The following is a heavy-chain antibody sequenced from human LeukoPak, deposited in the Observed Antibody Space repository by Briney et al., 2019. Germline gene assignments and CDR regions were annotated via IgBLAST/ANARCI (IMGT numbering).Heavy chain of an antibody. D-gene: IGHD1-26*01. CDR3: AWSPVGKGDPFDL. CDR2: FYAGGST. Sequence: PSETLSLTCSVSGAFVSVNYWSWIRQSAGKGLEWIVRFYAGGSTNYNPSLMGRVAVSVDESKNQFSLRLTSVTAADTAVYYCAWSPVGKGDPFDLWGQGTMVTVSP. V-gene: IGHV4-4*07. J-gene: IGHJ3*01. CDR1: GAFVSVNY.